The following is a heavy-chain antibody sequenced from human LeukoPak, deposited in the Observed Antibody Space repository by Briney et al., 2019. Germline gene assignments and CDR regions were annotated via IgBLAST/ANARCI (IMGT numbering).Heavy chain of an antibody. D-gene: IGHD1-7*01. V-gene: IGHV3-48*03. CDR3: ARAGWNYMGYFDY. Sequence: PGGSLRLSCAASGFTFSGYEMNWVRQAPGKGLEWVSYISSSGTTIYYADSVKGRFTISRDNAKNSLYLQMNSLRAEDTAVYYCARAGWNYMGYFDYWGQGTLVTVSS. J-gene: IGHJ4*02. CDR1: GFTFSGYE. CDR2: ISSSGTTI.